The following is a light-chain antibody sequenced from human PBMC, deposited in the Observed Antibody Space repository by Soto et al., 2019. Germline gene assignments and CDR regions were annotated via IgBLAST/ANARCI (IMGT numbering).Light chain of an antibody. Sequence: EIVLTQSPGTLSVSPGERATLSCRASQSINSHYYAWYQKKPGQATRLLIYGASSRATGMPDRFSGSGSGTDFTLTISRLQPEDFAVYYCQQFGSSPGFTFGAGTKVDIK. V-gene: IGKV3-20*01. CDR3: QQFGSSPGFT. CDR1: QSINSHY. CDR2: GAS. J-gene: IGKJ3*01.